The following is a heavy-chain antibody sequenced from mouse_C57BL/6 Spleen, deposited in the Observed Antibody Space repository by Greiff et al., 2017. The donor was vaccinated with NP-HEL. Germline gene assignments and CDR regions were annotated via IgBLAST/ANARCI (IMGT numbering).Heavy chain of an antibody. V-gene: IGHV14-4*01. J-gene: IGHJ2*01. CDR1: GFNIKDDY. CDR2: IDPENGDT. CDR3: TTWGNLYYFDY. D-gene: IGHD2-1*01. Sequence: EVQLQQSGAELVRPGASVKLSCTASGFNIKDDYMHWVKQRPEQGLEWIGWIDPENGDTEYASKFQGKATITADTSSNTAYLQLSSLTSEDTAVYYCTTWGNLYYFDYWGQGTTLTVSS.